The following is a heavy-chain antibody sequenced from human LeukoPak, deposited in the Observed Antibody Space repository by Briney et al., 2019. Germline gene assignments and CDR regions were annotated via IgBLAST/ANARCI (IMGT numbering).Heavy chain of an antibody. Sequence: SETLSLTCAVYGGSFSGYYWSWIRQPPGKGLEWIGEINHSGSTNYNPSLKSRVTISVDTSKNQFSLKLSSVTAADTAVYYCARIPSRNTAXDXRDYWGQGTLVTVSS. CDR1: GGSFSGYY. J-gene: IGHJ4*02. V-gene: IGHV4-34*01. CDR2: INHSGST. D-gene: IGHD5-18*01. CDR3: ARIPSRNTAXDXRDY.